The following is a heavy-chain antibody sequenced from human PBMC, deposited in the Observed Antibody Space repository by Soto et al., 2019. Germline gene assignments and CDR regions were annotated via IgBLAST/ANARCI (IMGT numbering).Heavy chain of an antibody. CDR2: IYYSGST. CDR1: GGSISSYY. V-gene: IGHV4-59*01. CDR3: ARGGAIDPRLYGMDV. D-gene: IGHD3-16*02. Sequence: SATLSITCTVSGGSISSYYWSWIRQPPGKGLEWIGYIYYSGSTNYNPSLKSRVTISVDTSKNQFSLKLSSVTAADTAVYYCARGGAIDPRLYGMDVWGQGTTVTVSS. J-gene: IGHJ6*02.